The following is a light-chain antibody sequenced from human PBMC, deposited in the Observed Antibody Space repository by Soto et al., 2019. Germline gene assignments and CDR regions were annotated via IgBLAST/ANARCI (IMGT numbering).Light chain of an antibody. Sequence: QSALTQPASVSGSPGQSITISCTGTSSDIGGFNYVSWYQQHPGTAPKLIIYEVSNRPSGISNRFSGSKSGNTASLPISGLQAEDEADYYCSSSTTTSTLGVFGGGTTLTVL. CDR1: SSDIGGFNY. J-gene: IGLJ3*02. V-gene: IGLV2-14*01. CDR2: EVS. CDR3: SSSTTTSTLGV.